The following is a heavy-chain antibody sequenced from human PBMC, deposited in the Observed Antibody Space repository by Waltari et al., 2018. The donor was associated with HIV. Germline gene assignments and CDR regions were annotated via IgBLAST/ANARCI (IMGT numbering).Heavy chain of an antibody. Sequence: QLQLFQSGADVKKPGAYVQVYCKASGYTFTGYYIPWLCQPPGQGLEWMGRINPNGGGTNDAKKFQGRVTMTRDTSISTAYMELSRLRSDDTAVYYCAREDPTGGYYGMDVWGQGTTVTVSS. V-gene: IGHV1-2*02. J-gene: IGHJ6*02. CDR1: GYTFTGYY. CDR3: AREDPTGGYYGMDV. CDR2: INPNGGGT.